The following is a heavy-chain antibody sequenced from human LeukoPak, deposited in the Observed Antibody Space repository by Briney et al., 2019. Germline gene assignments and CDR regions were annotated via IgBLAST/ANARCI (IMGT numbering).Heavy chain of an antibody. V-gene: IGHV3-23*01. J-gene: IGHJ4*02. CDR1: GFTFSNSG. Sequence: PGGSLRLSCAASGFTFSNSGIAWVRQAPGKGLEWVSFISGDGDITYYADSVKGRFTISRDNSKNTLYLQMNSLRAEDMALYYCAKGDSSGYYYGIDYWGQGTLVTVSS. CDR2: ISGDGDIT. D-gene: IGHD3-22*01. CDR3: AKGDSSGYYYGIDY.